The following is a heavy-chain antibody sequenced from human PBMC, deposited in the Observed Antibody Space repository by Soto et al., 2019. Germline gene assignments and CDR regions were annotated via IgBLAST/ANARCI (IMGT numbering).Heavy chain of an antibody. D-gene: IGHD2-21*01. CDR2: IFHSGST. CDR3: VRGGIAGHWFDP. V-gene: IGHV4-31*03. Sequence: SETLSLTCSVSRAFINSGGFYYSWIRQPPGKGLEWLGYIFHSGSTLYTPSLRGRLTLSADTSRNQLSLHLTSVTAADTAVYYCVRGGIAGHWFDPWGQGILVTRLL. J-gene: IGHJ5*02. CDR1: RAFINSGGFY.